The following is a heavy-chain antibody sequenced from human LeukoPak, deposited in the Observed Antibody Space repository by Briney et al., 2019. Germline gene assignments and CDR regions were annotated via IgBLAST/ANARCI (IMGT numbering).Heavy chain of an antibody. D-gene: IGHD6-13*01. V-gene: IGHV3-11*06. CDR3: ARDRYSSSWYFDYFQH. J-gene: IGHJ1*01. Sequence: VKGRFTISRDNAKNSLYLQMNSLRAEDTAVYYCARDRYSSSWYFDYFQHWGQGTLVTVSS.